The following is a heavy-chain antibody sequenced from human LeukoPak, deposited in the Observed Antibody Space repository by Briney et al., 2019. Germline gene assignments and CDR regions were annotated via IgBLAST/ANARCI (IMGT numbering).Heavy chain of an antibody. Sequence: ASVKVSCKASGYTFTTYGLSWVRLAPGQGLEWMGWISAYNGNTNYAQQFQGRVTITTDTSMSTVYMELRSLRADDTAVYYCARDLIAVRPGWFDPWGQGSLVTVSS. CDR1: GYTFTTYG. J-gene: IGHJ5*02. V-gene: IGHV1-18*01. D-gene: IGHD6-6*01. CDR3: ARDLIAVRPGWFDP. CDR2: ISAYNGNT.